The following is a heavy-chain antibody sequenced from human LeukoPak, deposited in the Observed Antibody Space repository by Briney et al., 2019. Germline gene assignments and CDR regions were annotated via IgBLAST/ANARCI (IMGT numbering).Heavy chain of an antibody. D-gene: IGHD4-17*01. V-gene: IGHV6-1*01. CDR3: SRGSNDYRDYSFDY. CDR1: GDSVSSNSAA. CDR2: TYYRSKWSN. J-gene: IGHJ4*02. Sequence: SQTLSLPCDISGDSVSSNSAAWNWIRPSPSRGLEWLGRTYYRSKWSNNYAVSVKGRITINPDTSKNQFSLQLNSVTPDDTAMYYCSRGSNDYRDYSFDYWGQGTLVTVSS.